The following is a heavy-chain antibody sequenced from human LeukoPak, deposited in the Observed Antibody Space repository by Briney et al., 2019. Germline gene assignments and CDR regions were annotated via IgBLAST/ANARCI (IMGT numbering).Heavy chain of an antibody. CDR1: GFTVITND. V-gene: IGHV3-53*01. D-gene: IGHD1-14*01. J-gene: IGHJ4*02. CDR3: ARGVEPLAANTLAY. CDR2: LYSDGNT. Sequence: PGGSLRLSCAASGFTVITNDMTWVRQAPGKGLEWVSFLYSDGNTKYADSVQGRFTISRDNSKYTLYLEMNSLSPDDTAVYYCARGVEPLAANTLAYWGQGTLVTVSS.